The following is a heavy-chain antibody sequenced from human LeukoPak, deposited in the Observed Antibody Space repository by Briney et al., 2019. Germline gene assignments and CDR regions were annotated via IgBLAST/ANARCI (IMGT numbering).Heavy chain of an antibody. D-gene: IGHD1-1*01. CDR3: ATSTGDAFDI. V-gene: IGHV5-51*01. CDR2: IYPGDSDT. J-gene: IGHJ3*02. CDR1: GYTFTKYW. Sequence: GESLKISCKASGYTFTKYWIGWVRQLPGKGLEWMGIIYPGDSDTRYSPSFQGQVTISADKSISTAYLQWSSLKASDTAMYYCATSTGDAFDIWGQGTMVTASS.